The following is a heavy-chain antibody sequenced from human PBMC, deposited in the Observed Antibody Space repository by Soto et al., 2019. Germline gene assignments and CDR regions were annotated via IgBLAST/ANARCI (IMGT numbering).Heavy chain of an antibody. V-gene: IGHV4-30-4*01. CDR3: ASTPAGYGDYDY. D-gene: IGHD4-17*01. CDR1: GGSISSGDHF. Sequence: QVQLQESGPGLVKPSQTLSLTCTVSGGSISSGDHFWSWIRQPPGKGLEWIGYIYYSGSTYYNPSLKSRVTISVDTSKNQFSLNLSSVTAADTAVYYCASTPAGYGDYDYWGQGTLVTVSS. J-gene: IGHJ4*02. CDR2: IYYSGST.